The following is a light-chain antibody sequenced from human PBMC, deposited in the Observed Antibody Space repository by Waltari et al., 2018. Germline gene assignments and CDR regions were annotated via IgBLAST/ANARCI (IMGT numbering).Light chain of an antibody. CDR1: QSISSY. V-gene: IGKV1-39*01. CDR2: AAS. Sequence: DIQMTQSPSSLSASVGDRVTITCRASQSISSYLNWYQQTPGTAPKLLIYAASSLQSGVPSRFSGSGSGTDFTLTISSLQPEDFATYYCQQSYSTLLTFGGGTKVEIK. J-gene: IGKJ4*01. CDR3: QQSYSTLLT.